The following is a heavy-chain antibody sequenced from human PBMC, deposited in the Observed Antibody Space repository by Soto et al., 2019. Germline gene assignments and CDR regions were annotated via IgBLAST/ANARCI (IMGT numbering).Heavy chain of an antibody. D-gene: IGHD3-3*01. Sequence: QVQLVQSGAEVKKPGSSVKVSCKASGGTFSSYAISWVRQAPGQGLEWMGGIIPIFGTANYAQKFQGRVTITADESTSTAYMELSSLRSEDTAVYYCAMVYYDFWSGYYVYYYYGMDVWGQGTTVTVSS. CDR3: AMVYYDFWSGYYVYYYYGMDV. CDR2: IIPIFGTA. CDR1: GGTFSSYA. J-gene: IGHJ6*02. V-gene: IGHV1-69*01.